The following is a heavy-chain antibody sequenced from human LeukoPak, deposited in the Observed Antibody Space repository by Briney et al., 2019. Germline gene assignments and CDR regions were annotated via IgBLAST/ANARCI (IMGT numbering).Heavy chain of an antibody. V-gene: IGHV4-59*01. J-gene: IGHJ3*02. D-gene: IGHD2/OR15-2a*01. CDR2: IYDSGTT. Sequence: SETLSLTCSVSGGSISSYYWSWIRQPPGKGLEWIGYIYDSGTTNYNPSLKSRVTISVDTATNQFSLKLRSVTAADTAVYYCARDFSAAFDIWGQGTMVTVSS. CDR1: GGSISSYY. CDR3: ARDFSAAFDI.